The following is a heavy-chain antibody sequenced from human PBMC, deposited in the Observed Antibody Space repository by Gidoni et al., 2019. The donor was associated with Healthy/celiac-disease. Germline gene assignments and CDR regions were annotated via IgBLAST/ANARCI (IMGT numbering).Heavy chain of an antibody. V-gene: IGHV3-15*01. CDR2: IKSKTDGGTT. Sequence: EVQLVEPGGGLVKPGGSLRLSCAASGFTFSKAWMSWVRQAPGKGLEWVGRIKSKTDGGTTDYAAPVKGRFTISREDSKNTLYLQMNSLKTEDTAVYYCTTGNDLWFGELIDFDYWGQGTLVTVSS. J-gene: IGHJ4*02. D-gene: IGHD3-10*01. CDR1: GFTFSKAW. CDR3: TTGNDLWFGELIDFDY.